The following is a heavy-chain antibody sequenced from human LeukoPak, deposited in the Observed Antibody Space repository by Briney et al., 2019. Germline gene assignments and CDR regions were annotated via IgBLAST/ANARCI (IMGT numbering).Heavy chain of an antibody. D-gene: IGHD6-19*01. CDR3: ARDPYSSGLGAFDI. J-gene: IGHJ3*02. V-gene: IGHV4-31*03. CDR1: GGSISSGNYY. CDR2: IYYSGST. Sequence: SQTLSLTCTVSGGSISSGNYYWSWIRQHPGKGLEWIGYIYYSGSTYYNPSLKSRVTIPVDTSKNQFSLKLSSVTAADMAVYYCARDPYSSGLGAFDIWGQGTRVTVSS.